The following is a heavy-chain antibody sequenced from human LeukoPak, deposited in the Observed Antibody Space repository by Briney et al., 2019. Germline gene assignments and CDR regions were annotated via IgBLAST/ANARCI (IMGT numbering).Heavy chain of an antibody. Sequence: GGALRLSCAASGCTFDDYGMSWVRQVPGKGLDWVSGISWNGGRKGYAASVKGRFTPSRDNAKNSLYLQMNSLRAEDTAFYSCARQGRAYTDYHYGMDVWGQGTTVIVSS. D-gene: IGHD4/OR15-4a*01. CDR1: GCTFDDYG. V-gene: IGHV3-20*04. CDR3: ARQGRAYTDYHYGMDV. J-gene: IGHJ6*02. CDR2: ISWNGGRK.